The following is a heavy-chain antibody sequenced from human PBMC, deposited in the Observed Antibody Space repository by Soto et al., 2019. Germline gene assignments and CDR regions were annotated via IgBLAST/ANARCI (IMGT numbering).Heavy chain of an antibody. V-gene: IGHV6-1*01. CDR3: ARASGGSIAALRTSSWWDYYYYYYMDV. J-gene: IGHJ6*03. Sequence: PSQTLSLTCAISGDSVSSNSAAWNWIRQSPSRGLEWLGRTYYRSKWYNDYAVSVKSRITINPDTSKNQFSLQLNSVTPEDTAVYYCARASGGSIAALRTSSWWDYYYYYYMDVWGKGTTVTVSS. D-gene: IGHD6-6*01. CDR2: TYYRSKWYN. CDR1: GDSVSSNSAA.